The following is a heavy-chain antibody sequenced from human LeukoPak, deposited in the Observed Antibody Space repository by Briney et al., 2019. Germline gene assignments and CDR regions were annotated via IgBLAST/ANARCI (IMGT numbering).Heavy chain of an antibody. CDR3: AKVDGASYLLGLLDY. D-gene: IGHD1-26*01. Sequence: PGGSLRLSCAASGFTFSSYAMSWVRQAPGKGLEWVSAISGSGGSTYYADSVKGRFTISRDNSKNTLYLQMNSLRAEDTAVYYCAKVDGASYLLGLLDYWGQGTLVTVSS. V-gene: IGHV3-23*01. CDR2: ISGSGGST. J-gene: IGHJ4*02. CDR1: GFTFSSYA.